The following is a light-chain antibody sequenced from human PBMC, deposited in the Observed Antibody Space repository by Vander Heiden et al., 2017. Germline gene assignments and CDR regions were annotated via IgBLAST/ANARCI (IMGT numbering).Light chain of an antibody. CDR2: HTN. CDR1: SGPVTTTYY. V-gene: IGLV8-61*01. J-gene: IGLJ7*01. Sequence: QTVVTQDPSLSVSPGATLTLTCGLSSGPVTTTYYPSRYQQSPGQAARTLIYHTNRRSSGVPERFSGSILGSKAALTITGAQAEDECDYYCVLYMGSGSSVFGGGTQLTVL. CDR3: VLYMGSGSSV.